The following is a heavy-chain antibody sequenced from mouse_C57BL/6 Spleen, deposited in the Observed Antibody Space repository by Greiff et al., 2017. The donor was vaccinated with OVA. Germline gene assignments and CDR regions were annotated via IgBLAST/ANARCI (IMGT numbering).Heavy chain of an antibody. CDR2: INPRRGYT. CDR3: ARCDPGEYYFDY. V-gene: IGHV1-4*01. CDR1: GYTFTSYT. Sequence: QVQLQQSGAELARPGASVKMSCKASGYTFTSYTMHWVKQRPGPGLEWIGYINPRRGYTKYNQKFKDKATLTADKSSSTAYMPLSSLTSEDSAVYSGARCDPGEYYFDYWGQGTTLTVSS. J-gene: IGHJ2*01.